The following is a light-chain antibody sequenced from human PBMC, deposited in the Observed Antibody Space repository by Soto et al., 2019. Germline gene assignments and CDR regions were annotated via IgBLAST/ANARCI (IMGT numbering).Light chain of an antibody. Sequence: EIVLTQSPATLSLSPGERATLSCRASQSVRGPLAWYQQKPGQAPRLLIYDGFNRATGIPARFSGSWSGTDFMITISSLEHEDLADYYCQQRDNWPLTFGGGTKVEV. J-gene: IGKJ4*01. V-gene: IGKV3-11*01. CDR3: QQRDNWPLT. CDR2: DGF. CDR1: QSVRGP.